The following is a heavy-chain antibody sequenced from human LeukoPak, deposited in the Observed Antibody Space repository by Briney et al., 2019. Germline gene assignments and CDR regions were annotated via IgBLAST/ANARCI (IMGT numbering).Heavy chain of an antibody. Sequence: PSETLSLTCTVSGGSISSYYWSWIRQPPGKGLEWLGYIYYSGSTNYNPSLKSRVTISVDTSKNQFSLKLSSVTAADTAVYYCARDNGETLGLRYYYYGMDVWGQGTTVTVSS. CDR3: ARDNGETLGLRYYYYGMDV. D-gene: IGHD5-12*01. V-gene: IGHV4-59*01. J-gene: IGHJ6*02. CDR1: GGSISSYY. CDR2: IYYSGST.